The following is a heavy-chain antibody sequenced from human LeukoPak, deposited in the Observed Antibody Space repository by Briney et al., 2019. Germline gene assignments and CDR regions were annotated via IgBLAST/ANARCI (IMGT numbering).Heavy chain of an antibody. V-gene: IGHV3-53*01. CDR1: GFTVSSTY. D-gene: IGHD1-20*01. CDR3: ARGITGSNNWFDP. J-gene: IGHJ5*02. Sequence: SGGSLRLSCAASGFTVSSTYMSWLRQAPGKGLEWGSLIYTGGTTNYSESVKGRVTISRDNSENTLYLQMNSLRAEDTAVYYCARGITGSNNWFDPWGQGTLVTVSS. CDR2: IYTGGTT.